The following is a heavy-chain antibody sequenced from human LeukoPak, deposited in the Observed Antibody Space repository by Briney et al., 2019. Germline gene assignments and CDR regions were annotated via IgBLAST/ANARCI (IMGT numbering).Heavy chain of an antibody. CDR3: VRARGGYSDY. CDR2: TNSDGSLI. Sequence: GGSLRLSCAASGFTFSTYWMHWVRQAPGEGLVWVSRTNSDGSLINYADSVKGRFTIYRDNDKNTLYLQMNSLRVEATAVYYCVRARGGYSDYWGQGTLVTVSS. V-gene: IGHV3-74*01. J-gene: IGHJ4*02. D-gene: IGHD3-16*01. CDR1: GFTFSTYW.